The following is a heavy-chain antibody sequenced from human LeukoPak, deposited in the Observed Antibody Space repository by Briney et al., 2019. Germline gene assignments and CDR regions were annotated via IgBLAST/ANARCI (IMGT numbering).Heavy chain of an antibody. V-gene: IGHV3-9*01. Sequence: PGGSLRLSCAASGFTFDDYAMHWVRQAPGKGLEWVSGISWNSGSIGYADSVKGRFTISRDNAKNSLYLQMNSLRAEDTALYYCAKDGHDYGDYAGAFDIWGQGTMVTVSS. D-gene: IGHD4-17*01. CDR3: AKDGHDYGDYAGAFDI. CDR1: GFTFDDYA. J-gene: IGHJ3*02. CDR2: ISWNSGSI.